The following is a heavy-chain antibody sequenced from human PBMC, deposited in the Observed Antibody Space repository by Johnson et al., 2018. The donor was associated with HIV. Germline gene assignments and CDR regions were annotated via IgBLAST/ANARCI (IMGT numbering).Heavy chain of an antibody. CDR1: GFTFSSYA. CDR3: AKARSSGQGAFDI. Sequence: QVQLVESGGGVVQPGRSLRLSCAASGFTFSSYAMHWVRQAPGKGLEWVAFIRYDGSNKYYADSVKGRFTISRDNSENTLYLQMNSLRAEDTAVYYCAKARSSGQGAFDIWGQGTLVTVSS. V-gene: IGHV3-30*02. J-gene: IGHJ3*02. D-gene: IGHD6-19*01. CDR2: IRYDGSNK.